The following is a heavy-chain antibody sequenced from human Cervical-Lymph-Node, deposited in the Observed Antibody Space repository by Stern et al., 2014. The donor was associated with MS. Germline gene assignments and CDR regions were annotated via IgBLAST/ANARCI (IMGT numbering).Heavy chain of an antibody. Sequence: VQLVESGGDVIQPGRSLRLSCAASGFTFSRYAMHWVRQAPGKGLEWVGLIGYDESNPSYADSVTGRFTIARDNSKNTLYLQMNSLRAEDTAVYYCASAYSSSHYYFDYWGQGTLVTVSS. CDR1: GFTFSRYA. D-gene: IGHD6-13*01. J-gene: IGHJ4*02. CDR2: IGYDESNP. CDR3: ASAYSSSHYYFDY. V-gene: IGHV3-33*01.